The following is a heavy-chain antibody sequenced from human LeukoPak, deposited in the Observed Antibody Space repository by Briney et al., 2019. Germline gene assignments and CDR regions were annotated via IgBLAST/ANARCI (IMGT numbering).Heavy chain of an antibody. V-gene: IGHV3-23*01. CDR2: IYYAGGDT. D-gene: IGHD2-21*01. Sequence: GGSLRLSCAASGFTFNSYAMSWVRQAPGKGPEWVSTIYYAGGDTYYADSVKGRFAVSRDNINNALHLQMDGLRVEDTAVYYCAKDHGAAVVPRRFDYWGRGTLVTVSS. CDR3: AKDHGAAVVPRRFDY. J-gene: IGHJ4*02. CDR1: GFTFNSYA.